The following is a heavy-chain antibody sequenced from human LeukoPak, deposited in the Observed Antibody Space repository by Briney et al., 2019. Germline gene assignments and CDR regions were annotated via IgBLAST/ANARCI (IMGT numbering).Heavy chain of an antibody. J-gene: IGHJ4*02. D-gene: IGHD5-12*01. CDR2: SSSSSSYI. Sequence: KGMEWVSSSSSSSSYIYYADSVKGRFTISRDNAKNSLYLQMNSLRAEDTAVYYCAREKRATIPLDKWGQGTLVTVSS. CDR3: AREKRATIPLDK. V-gene: IGHV3-21*01.